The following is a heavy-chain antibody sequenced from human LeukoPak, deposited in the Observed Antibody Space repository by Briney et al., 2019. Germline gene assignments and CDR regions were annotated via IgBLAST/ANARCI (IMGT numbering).Heavy chain of an antibody. Sequence: ASVKVSCKASGYIITTYMHWVRQAPGQGLEWMGVSNPSGVGTNYAQKFQGRDTMTRDTSTSTVYMELSSLRSEDTAVYYCAREEYGGYFDYWGQGTLVTVSS. V-gene: IGHV1-46*01. CDR3: AREEYGGYFDY. CDR2: SNPSGVGT. CDR1: GYIITTY. J-gene: IGHJ4*02. D-gene: IGHD2-21*01.